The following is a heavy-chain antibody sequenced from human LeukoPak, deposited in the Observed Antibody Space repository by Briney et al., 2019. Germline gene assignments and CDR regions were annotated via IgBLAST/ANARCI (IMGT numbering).Heavy chain of an antibody. D-gene: IGHD3-9*01. V-gene: IGHV4-4*07. CDR3: ARIFDRDV. Sequence: PSETLSLTCTVSGGSTTNSYWSWIRHSAGTGMEWIGRIHATGSTNYNPSLTSRVSMSLDMPTNQFSLTLSAVTVADTATYYCARIFDRDVWGQGTVVTVSP. J-gene: IGHJ3*01. CDR1: GGSTTNSY. CDR2: IHATGST.